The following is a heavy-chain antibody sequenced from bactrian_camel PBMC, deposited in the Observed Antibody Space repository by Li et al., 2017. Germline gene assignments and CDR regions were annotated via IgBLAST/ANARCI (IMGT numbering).Heavy chain of an antibody. V-gene: IGHV3S57*01. CDR1: GGTISRYC. CDR2: ILHDDTT. J-gene: IGHJ4*01. D-gene: IGHD2*01. Sequence: HVQLVESGGGSVQVGGSLRLSCVASGGTISRYCMGWFRQAQGKEREAVAAILHDDTTYYGDSAKGRFTISQDSAKKTVSLHLNALETEDTSMYYCVKGLLSGQGTQVTVS.